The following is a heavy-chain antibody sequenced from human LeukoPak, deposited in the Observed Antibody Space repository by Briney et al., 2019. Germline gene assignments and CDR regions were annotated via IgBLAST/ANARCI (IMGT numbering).Heavy chain of an antibody. CDR2: INPKSGGT. J-gene: IGHJ4*02. V-gene: IGHV1-2*02. Sequence: ASVKDSCKASGYTFTGYYLHWVRQAPGQGLEWMGWINPKSGGTNFARKFQGRVNMTSDTSITTAYMEVSSLTSDDTAVYYCASPIGGYDFAYWGQGTLVIVSS. D-gene: IGHD5-12*01. CDR1: GYTFTGYY. CDR3: ASPIGGYDFAY.